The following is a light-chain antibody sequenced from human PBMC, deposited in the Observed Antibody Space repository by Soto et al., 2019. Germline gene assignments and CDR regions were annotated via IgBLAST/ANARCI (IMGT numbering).Light chain of an antibody. V-gene: IGLV2-14*01. Sequence: QSALAQPASVSGSPGQSITISCTGTSSDVAAYNRVSWYQQHSGKAPKLMIYEVSNRPSGVSNRFSGSKSGNTASLTISGLQAEDEADYYCLSYTTSSSYVFGTGTKVTVL. CDR2: EVS. J-gene: IGLJ1*01. CDR3: LSYTTSSSYV. CDR1: SSDVAAYNR.